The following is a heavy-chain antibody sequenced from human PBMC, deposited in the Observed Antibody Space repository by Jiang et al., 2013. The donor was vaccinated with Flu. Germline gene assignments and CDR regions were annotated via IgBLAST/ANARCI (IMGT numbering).Heavy chain of an antibody. V-gene: IGHV4-30-2*01. CDR2: IYHSGST. D-gene: IGHD6-13*01. CDR3: ARGHSTSWYTFDY. J-gene: IGHJ4*02. CDR1: GGSISSGGYS. Sequence: GLVKPSQTLSLTCAVSGGSISSGGYSWSWIRQPPGKGLEWIGYIYHSGSTYYNPSLKSRVTISVDRSKNQFSLKLSSVTAADTAVYYCARGHSTSWYTFDYWGQGTLVTVSS.